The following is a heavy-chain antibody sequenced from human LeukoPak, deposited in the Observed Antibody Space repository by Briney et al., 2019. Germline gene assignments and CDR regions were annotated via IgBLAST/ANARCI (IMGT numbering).Heavy chain of an antibody. J-gene: IGHJ4*02. Sequence: GGSLRLSCAASGFTFDDYAMHWVRQAPGKGLEWVSGISWNSGSIGYADSVKGRFTISRDNAKNSLYLQMNSLRAEDTALYYCANSYYDSSGYWVYFGYWGQGTLVTVSS. D-gene: IGHD3-22*01. CDR2: ISWNSGSI. CDR1: GFTFDDYA. V-gene: IGHV3-9*01. CDR3: ANSYYDSSGYWVYFGY.